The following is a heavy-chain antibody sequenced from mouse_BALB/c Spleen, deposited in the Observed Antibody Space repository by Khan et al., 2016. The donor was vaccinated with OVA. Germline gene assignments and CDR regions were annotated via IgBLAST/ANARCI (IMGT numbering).Heavy chain of an antibody. CDR2: IYPGNSDI. D-gene: IGHD2-1*01. J-gene: IGHJ2*01. Sequence: EVQLQESGTVLARPGASVKMSCKASGYTFTSYWMHWVKQRPGQGLEWIGAIYPGNSDINYNQKFKGKAKLTAVTSTSTAYMELNSLTNEDSAVDYCTRNGFGNYGSWDYWGQGTTLTVSS. CDR1: GYTFTSYW. V-gene: IGHV1-5*01. CDR3: TRNGFGNYGSWDY.